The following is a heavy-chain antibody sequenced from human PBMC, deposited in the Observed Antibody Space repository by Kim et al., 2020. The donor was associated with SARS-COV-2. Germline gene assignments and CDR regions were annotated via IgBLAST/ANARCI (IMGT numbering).Heavy chain of an antibody. CDR3: DVYSSSSSN. V-gene: IGHV4-39*07. Sequence: SETLSLTCTVSGGSISSSSYYWAWIRQPPGKGLEWIGSIYYTGNTYYNPSLKSRVTISVDTSKNQFSLTLSSVTAADTAVYYCDVYSSSSSNWGQGTLVTVSS. CDR1: GGSISSSSYY. CDR2: IYYTGNT. D-gene: IGHD6-13*01. J-gene: IGHJ4*02.